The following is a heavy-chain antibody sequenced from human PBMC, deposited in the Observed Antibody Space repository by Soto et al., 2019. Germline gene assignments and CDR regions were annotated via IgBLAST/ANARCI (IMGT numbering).Heavy chain of an antibody. J-gene: IGHJ6*02. D-gene: IGHD5-12*01. CDR2: ISGSGGST. CDR3: AKEIVATTLHYYYYGMDV. CDR1: GFTFSSYA. Sequence: PGGSLRLSCAASGFTFSSYAMSWVRQAPGKGLEWVSAISGSGGSTYYADSVKGRFTISRDNSKNTLYLQMNSLRAEDTAVYYCAKEIVATTLHYYYYGMDVWGQGTTVTVSS. V-gene: IGHV3-23*01.